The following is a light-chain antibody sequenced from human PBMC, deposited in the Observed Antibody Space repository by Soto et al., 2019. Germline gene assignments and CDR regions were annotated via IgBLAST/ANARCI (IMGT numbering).Light chain of an antibody. CDR2: DAS. CDR1: QSVSSY. Sequence: EIVLTRSPATLSLSPGERATLSCRASQSVSSYLAWYQQKAGQPPRLLIYDASNRATGIPARFSGSGSGTDFTLTISSLQAEDVAVYYCQQYYSTLWTFGQGTKVEIK. J-gene: IGKJ1*01. CDR3: QQYYSTLWT. V-gene: IGKV3-11*01.